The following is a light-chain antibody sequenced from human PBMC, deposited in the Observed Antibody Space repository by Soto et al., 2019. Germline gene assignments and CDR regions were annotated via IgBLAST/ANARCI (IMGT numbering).Light chain of an antibody. CDR3: QQYNNWPKT. CDR2: GAS. Sequence: IVMTQSPATLSVSPGERATLSCRASQSVSSTVAWYQQKPGHAPRLLIHGASTRATGIPARFSGSGSGTEFTVTISSLHTEDYAVYYYQQYNNWPKTFGPGTKVDMK. J-gene: IGKJ3*01. CDR1: QSVSST. V-gene: IGKV3-15*01.